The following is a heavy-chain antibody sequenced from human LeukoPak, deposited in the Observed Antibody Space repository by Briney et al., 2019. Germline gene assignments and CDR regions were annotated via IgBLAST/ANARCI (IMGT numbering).Heavy chain of an antibody. CDR2: ISASGSTI. Sequence: GGSLRLSCAASGFTFSSYEMNWVRQAPGKGLEGVSYISASGSTIYYADSVKGRFTISRDNSKNTLYLQMNSLRAEDTAVYYCAKGARYYYYYMDVWGKGTTVTVSS. J-gene: IGHJ6*03. CDR3: AKGARYYYYYMDV. V-gene: IGHV3-48*03. CDR1: GFTFSSYE.